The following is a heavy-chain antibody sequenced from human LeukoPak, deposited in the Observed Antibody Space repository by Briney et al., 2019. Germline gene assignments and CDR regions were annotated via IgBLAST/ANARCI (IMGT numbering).Heavy chain of an antibody. CDR3: AREGGYDGYSGSLSYYHYMDV. CDR2: IYTSGST. CDR1: GGSISSGSYY. Sequence: PSETLSLTCTVSGGSISSGSYYWSWIRQPAGKGLEWIGRIYTSGSTNYNPSLKSRVTISVDTSKNQFSLKLSSVTAADTAVYYCAREGGYDGYSGSLSYYHYMDVWGKGTTVTVSS. V-gene: IGHV4-61*02. D-gene: IGHD5-12*01. J-gene: IGHJ6*03.